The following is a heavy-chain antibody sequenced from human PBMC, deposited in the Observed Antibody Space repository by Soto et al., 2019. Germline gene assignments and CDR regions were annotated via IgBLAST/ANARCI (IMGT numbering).Heavy chain of an antibody. J-gene: IGHJ3*02. V-gene: IGHV4-61*01. Sequence: SETLSLTCTVSGGSISSGSYYWSWIRQPPGKGLEWIGYIYYSGSTNYNPSLKSRVTISVDTSKNQFSLKLSSVTAADTAVYYCAREGCSSTSCYGPHAFDIWGQGTMVTVSS. D-gene: IGHD2-2*01. CDR2: IYYSGST. CDR3: AREGCSSTSCYGPHAFDI. CDR1: GGSISSGSYY.